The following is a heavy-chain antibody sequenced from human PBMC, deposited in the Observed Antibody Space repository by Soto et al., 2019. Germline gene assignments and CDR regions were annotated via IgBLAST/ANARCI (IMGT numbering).Heavy chain of an antibody. CDR1: GFSLSTRGIS. D-gene: IGHD3-9*01. V-gene: IGHV2-70*11. CDR2: VDWDDDK. CDR3: ARSYYDIMTGMYYFDY. J-gene: IGHJ4*02. Sequence: GSGSTLVNPTENLTLTCSLSGFSLSTRGISVNWIRQPPGKALEWLARVDWDDDKYYYTSLRPRLTISKDTSKREVVLTMTNTDPVDTATYYCARSYYDIMTGMYYFDYWGQGNLVTVSS.